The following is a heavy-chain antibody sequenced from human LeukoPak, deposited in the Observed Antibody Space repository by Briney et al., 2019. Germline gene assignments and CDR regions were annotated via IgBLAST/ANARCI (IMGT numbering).Heavy chain of an antibody. CDR3: ARGSRYKPDFFDD. D-gene: IGHD3-3*01. V-gene: IGHV4-59*01. CDR2: VYDNGNS. CDR1: GGSMRHSY. J-gene: IGHJ4*02. Sequence: PSETLSLTCSVSGGSMRHSYWTWIRQTPEKGLEWIGYVYDNGNSNSRSSLRSRVSMSVDTSENEFSPKLSSVTAADTAVYFCARGSRYKPDFFDDWGLGTPVTVSS.